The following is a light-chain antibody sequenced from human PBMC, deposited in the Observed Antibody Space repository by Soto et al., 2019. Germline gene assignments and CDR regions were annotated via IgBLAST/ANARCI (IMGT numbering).Light chain of an antibody. CDR1: QTITTSQ. CDR3: QQYGSSPT. V-gene: IGKV3-20*01. Sequence: EIVLTQSPGTLSLSPGERATLFCRASQTITTSQLAWYQQKPGQAPRVLIFGASNRATGIPDRFSGSGSGTEFPLTISRLEPEDFAVYYCQQYGSSPTFGQGTKVEIK. J-gene: IGKJ1*01. CDR2: GAS.